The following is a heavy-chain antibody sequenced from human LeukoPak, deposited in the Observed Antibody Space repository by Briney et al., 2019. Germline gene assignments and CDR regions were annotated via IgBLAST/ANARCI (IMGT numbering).Heavy chain of an antibody. J-gene: IGHJ5*02. CDR1: GYTFTTYG. CDR3: ARDSSSWGSLNWFDP. CDR2: INPNSGGT. D-gene: IGHD6-13*01. Sequence: ASVKVSCKASGYTFTTYGISWVRQAPGQGLEWMGWINPNSGGTNYAQKFQGRVTMTRDTSISTAYMELSRLRSDDTAVYYCARDSSSWGSLNWFDPWGQGTLVTVSS. V-gene: IGHV1-2*02.